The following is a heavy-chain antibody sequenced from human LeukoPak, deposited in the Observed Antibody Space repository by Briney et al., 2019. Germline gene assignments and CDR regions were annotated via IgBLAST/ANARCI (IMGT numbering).Heavy chain of an antibody. D-gene: IGHD5-24*01. V-gene: IGHV4-39*07. J-gene: IGHJ4*02. CDR1: GGSISSSSYY. Sequence: SETLSLTCTVSGGSISSSSYYWGWIRQPPGKGLEWIGSIYYSGSTYYNPSLKSRVTISADTSKNQFSLNLSSVTAADTAEYYCARVEMATVDWGQGTRVTVSS. CDR2: IYYSGST. CDR3: ARVEMATVD.